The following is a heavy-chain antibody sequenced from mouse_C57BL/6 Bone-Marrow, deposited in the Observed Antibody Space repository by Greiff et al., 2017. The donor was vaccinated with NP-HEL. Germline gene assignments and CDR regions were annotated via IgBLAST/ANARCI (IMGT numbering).Heavy chain of an antibody. CDR1: GFSLSTFGMG. CDR3: ARIRGMAWFAY. J-gene: IGHJ3*01. V-gene: IGHV8-8*01. Sequence: QVTLKVSGPGILQPSQTLSLSCSFSGFSLSTFGMGVGWIRQPSGKGLEWPAHIWWDDDKYHNPVLKRWLTISKDTSKNLVFLKIANVDTADTATYYCARIRGMAWFAYWGQGTLVTVSA. CDR2: IWWDDDK. D-gene: IGHD2-10*02.